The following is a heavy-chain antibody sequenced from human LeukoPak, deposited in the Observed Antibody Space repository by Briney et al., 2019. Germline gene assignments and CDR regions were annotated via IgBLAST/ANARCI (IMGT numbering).Heavy chain of an antibody. D-gene: IGHD3-3*01. CDR1: GASISSYY. CDR2: IYSSGST. J-gene: IGHJ5*02. V-gene: IGHV4-59*01. Sequence: SETLSLTCAVSGASISSYYWSWLRQPPGKGLEWIGYIYSSGSTNYNPSLKSRVTISVDTSKNQFSLKLSSVTAADTAVYYCARVTGPYDFWSGFDPWGQGTLVTVSS. CDR3: ARVTGPYDFWSGFDP.